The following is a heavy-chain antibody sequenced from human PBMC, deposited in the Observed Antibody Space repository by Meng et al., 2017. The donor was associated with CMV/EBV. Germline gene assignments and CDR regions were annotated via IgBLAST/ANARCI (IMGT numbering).Heavy chain of an antibody. Sequence: SETLSLTCTVSGGSISSYYWSWIRQPPGKGLEWIGYIYYSGSTNYNPSLKSRVTISVDTSKNQSSLKLSSVTAADTAVYYCARGIYFDYWGQGTLVTVSS. CDR1: GGSISSYY. CDR2: IYYSGST. CDR3: ARGIYFDY. J-gene: IGHJ4*02. V-gene: IGHV4-59*01.